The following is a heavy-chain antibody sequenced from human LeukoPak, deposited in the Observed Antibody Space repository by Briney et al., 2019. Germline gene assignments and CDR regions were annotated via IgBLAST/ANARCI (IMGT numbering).Heavy chain of an antibody. CDR1: GYTFTGYY. CDR2: INPNSGGT. CDR3: ARAGRYCSGGSCYYIY. Sequence: ASVKVSCKVSGYTFTGYYMHWVRQAPGQGLEWMGRINPNSGGTNYAQKFQGRVTMTRDTSISTAYMELSRLRSDDTAVYYCARAGRYCSGGSCYYIYWGQGTLVTVSS. J-gene: IGHJ4*02. V-gene: IGHV1-2*06. D-gene: IGHD2-15*01.